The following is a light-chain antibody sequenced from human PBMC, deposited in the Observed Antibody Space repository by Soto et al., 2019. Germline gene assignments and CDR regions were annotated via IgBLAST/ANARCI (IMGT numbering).Light chain of an antibody. CDR2: DAS. V-gene: IGKV1-5*01. J-gene: IGKJ1*01. CDR3: QQYNTYSPWA. CDR1: QYIGNR. Sequence: DIQMTQSPSTLSASVGDRVTFTCRASQYIGNRLAWYQQKPGKAPKFLIYDASTLRSGVPSRFRGSGSGTEFTLTISSLQPDDFATYYCQQYNTYSPWAFGQGTKVEIK.